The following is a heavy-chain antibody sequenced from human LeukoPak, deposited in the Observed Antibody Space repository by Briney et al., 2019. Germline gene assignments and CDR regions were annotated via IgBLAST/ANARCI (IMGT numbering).Heavy chain of an antibody. V-gene: IGHV3-23*01. CDR3: AKDGGRDRYSSGWYVDNWFDP. CDR2: ISGSGGST. J-gene: IGHJ5*02. CDR1: GFTFSSYA. Sequence: GGSLRLSCAASGFTFSSYAMSWVRQAPGKGLEWVSAISGSGGSTYYADSVRGRFTISRDNSKNTLYLQMNSLRAEDTAVYYCAKDGGRDRYSSGWYVDNWFDPWGQGTLVTVSS. D-gene: IGHD6-19*01.